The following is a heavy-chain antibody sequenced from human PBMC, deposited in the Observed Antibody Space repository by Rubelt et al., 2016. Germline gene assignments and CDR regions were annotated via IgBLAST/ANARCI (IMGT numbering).Heavy chain of an antibody. V-gene: IGHV1-18*01. CDR2: ISAYNGNT. Sequence: QVQLVQSGAEVKKPGASVKVSCKASGYTFTSYGISWVRQAPGQGLEWMGWISAYNGNTNYAQKLQGRVTMTTDTSTSTAYMELRSLGSGDTAVYDCARDLGHSHKDTAMEQGLAYWGQGTLVTVSS. J-gene: IGHJ4*02. D-gene: IGHD5-18*01. CDR1: GYTFTSYG. CDR3: ARDLGHSHKDTAMEQGLAY.